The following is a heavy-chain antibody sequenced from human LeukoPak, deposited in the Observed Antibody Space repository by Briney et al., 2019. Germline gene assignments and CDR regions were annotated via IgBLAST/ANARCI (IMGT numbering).Heavy chain of an antibody. CDR1: GFTFRIYA. D-gene: IGHD6-19*01. CDR2: IRYDGINK. Sequence: GSLRLSCAGAGFTFRIYAMHWVRQAPGKGLEGVAFIRYDGINKYYADSVKGRFTISRDNSKNTLYLQMNSLRAEDTAVYYCAKDNGIAVAGVFDYWGQGTLVTVSS. V-gene: IGHV3-30*02. CDR3: AKDNGIAVAGVFDY. J-gene: IGHJ4*02.